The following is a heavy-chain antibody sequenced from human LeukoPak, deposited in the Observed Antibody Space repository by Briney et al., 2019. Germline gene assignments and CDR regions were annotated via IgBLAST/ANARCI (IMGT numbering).Heavy chain of an antibody. CDR1: GFTLRSYW. D-gene: IGHD6-13*01. CDR3: ARGIAAAGIGLAFDY. CDR2: ISSDGSST. Sequence: GGSLRLSCAASGFTLRSYWMHWVRQAPGKGLVWVSRISSDGSSTSYADSVKGRFTISGDNAKNTLYLQMNSLRAEDTAVYYCARGIAAAGIGLAFDYWGQGTLVTVSS. V-gene: IGHV3-74*01. J-gene: IGHJ4*02.